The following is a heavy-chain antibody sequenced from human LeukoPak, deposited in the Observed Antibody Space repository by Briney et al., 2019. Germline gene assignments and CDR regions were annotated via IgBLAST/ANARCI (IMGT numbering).Heavy chain of an antibody. CDR2: ISSSSSSI. D-gene: IGHD6-19*01. V-gene: IGHV3-48*02. Sequence: GGSLRLSCAASGFTFSSYSMSWFRQAPGKGLEWVSYISSSSSSIYYATSVKGRFTISRDNAKNSLYLQMNSLRDEDTAVYYCAREQWLSGGGQGTLVTVSS. CDR1: GFTFSSYS. J-gene: IGHJ4*02. CDR3: AREQWLSG.